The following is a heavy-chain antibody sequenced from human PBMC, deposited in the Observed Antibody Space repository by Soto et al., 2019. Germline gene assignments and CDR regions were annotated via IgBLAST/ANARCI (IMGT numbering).Heavy chain of an antibody. D-gene: IGHD3-22*01. CDR3: ARDRRRGDYYDSSGYREPLDY. V-gene: IGHV3-11*06. CDR2: ISSSSSYT. Sequence: QVQLVESGGGLVKPGGSLRLSCAASGFTFSDYYMSWIRQAPGKGLEWVSYISSSSSYTNYADSVKGRFTISRDNAKNSLDLQMNSLRAEDTAVYYCARDRRRGDYYDSSGYREPLDYWGQGTLVTVSS. J-gene: IGHJ4*02. CDR1: GFTFSDYY.